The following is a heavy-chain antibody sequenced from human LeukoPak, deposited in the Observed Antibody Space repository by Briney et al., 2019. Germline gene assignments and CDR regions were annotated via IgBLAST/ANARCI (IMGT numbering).Heavy chain of an antibody. J-gene: IGHJ6*03. CDR1: GFTFSDYY. CDR2: ISSSGSTI. V-gene: IGHV3-11*01. D-gene: IGHD3-10*01. CDR3: ARVSPSEDRFGELLYYYYYMDV. Sequence: PGGSLRLSCAASGFTFSDYYMSWIRQAPGKGLEWVSYISSSGSTIYYADSVKGRFTISRDNAKNSLYLQMNSLRAEDTAVYYCARVSPSEDRFGELLYYYYYMDVWGKGTTVTISS.